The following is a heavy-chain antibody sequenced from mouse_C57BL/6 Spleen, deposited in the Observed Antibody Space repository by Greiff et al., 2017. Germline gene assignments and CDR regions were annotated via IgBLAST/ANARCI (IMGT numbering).Heavy chain of an antibody. V-gene: IGHV1-69*01. D-gene: IGHD1-1*01. CDR1: GYTFTSYW. Sequence: LQQSGAELVMPGASVKLSCKASGYTFTSYWMHWVKQRPGQGLEWIGEIDPSDSYTNYNQKFKGKSTLTVDKSSSTAYMQLSSLTSEDSAVYYCARLATVGDGAMDDWGQGTSVTVSS. CDR3: ARLATVGDGAMDD. J-gene: IGHJ4*01. CDR2: IDPSDSYT.